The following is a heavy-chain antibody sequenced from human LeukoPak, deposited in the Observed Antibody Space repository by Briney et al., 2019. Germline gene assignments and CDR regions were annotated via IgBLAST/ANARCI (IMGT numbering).Heavy chain of an antibody. Sequence: PGGSLRLSCAASGFTFSSYGMPWVRQAPGKGLEWVAVIWYDGSNKYYADSVKGRFTISRDNSKNTLYLQMNSLRAEDTAVYYCARDPHGDLPTEYYYYYYGMDVWGQGTTVTVSS. CDR2: IWYDGSNK. CDR1: GFTFSSYG. D-gene: IGHD4-17*01. CDR3: ARDPHGDLPTEYYYYYYGMDV. V-gene: IGHV3-33*01. J-gene: IGHJ6*02.